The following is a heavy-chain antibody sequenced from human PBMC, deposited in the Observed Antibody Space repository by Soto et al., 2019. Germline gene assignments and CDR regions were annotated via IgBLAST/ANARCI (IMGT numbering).Heavy chain of an antibody. CDR3: AWYGDYYYYGMDV. Sequence: GGSLRLSCAASGFTFSSYSMNWVRQAPGKGLEWVSSISSSSSYIYYADSVKGRFTISRDNAKNSLYLQMNSLRAEDTAVYYCAWYGDYYYYGMDVWGQGTTVTVSS. D-gene: IGHD4-17*01. V-gene: IGHV3-21*01. J-gene: IGHJ6*02. CDR1: GFTFSSYS. CDR2: ISSSSSYI.